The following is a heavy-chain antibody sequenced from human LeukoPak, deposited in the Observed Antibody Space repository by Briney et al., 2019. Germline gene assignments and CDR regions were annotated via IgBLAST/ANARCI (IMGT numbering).Heavy chain of an antibody. J-gene: IGHJ4*02. V-gene: IGHV3-15*01. Sequence: GSLRLPCAASGFTLSNARMSWVRQAPGKGLEWVGRIKSKSDGGITEYAAPVKGRFTISRDDSKNTLYLQMNSLETEDTAIYYCTTLGYCSGGSCNGYWGQGTLVTVSS. D-gene: IGHD2-15*01. CDR2: IKSKSDGGIT. CDR1: GFTLSNAR. CDR3: TTLGYCSGGSCNGY.